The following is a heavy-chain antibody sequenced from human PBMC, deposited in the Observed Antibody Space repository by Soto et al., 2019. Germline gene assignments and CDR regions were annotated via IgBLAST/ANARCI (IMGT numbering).Heavy chain of an antibody. J-gene: IGHJ4*02. CDR2: ISGSGGST. D-gene: IGHD6-19*01. V-gene: IGHV3-23*01. Sequence: EVQLLESGGGLVQPGGSLRLSCAASGFTFSSYAMSWVRQSTGKGLEWVSAISGSGGSTYYADSVKGRFTISRDNSKNTLYLQMNSLRAEDTAVYYCAKPPGQWLKEGFDYWGQGTLVTVSS. CDR3: AKPPGQWLKEGFDY. CDR1: GFTFSSYA.